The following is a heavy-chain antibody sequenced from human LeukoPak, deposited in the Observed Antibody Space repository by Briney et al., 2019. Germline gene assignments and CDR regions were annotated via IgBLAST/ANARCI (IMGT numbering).Heavy chain of an antibody. J-gene: IGHJ4*02. CDR3: ARGRRHYDFWSGYYRNYYFDY. V-gene: IGHV1-8*01. D-gene: IGHD3-3*01. CDR1: GYTFTSYD. CDR2: MNPNSGNT. Sequence: ASVKVSCTASGYTFTSYDINWVRQATGQGLEWMGWMNPNSGNTGYAQNIQGRVTMTRNTSISTAYMELSSLRSEDTAVYYCARGRRHYDFWSGYYRNYYFDYWGQGTLVTVSS.